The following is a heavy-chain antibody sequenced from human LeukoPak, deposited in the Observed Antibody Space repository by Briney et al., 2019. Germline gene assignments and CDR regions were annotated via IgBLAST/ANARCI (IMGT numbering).Heavy chain of an antibody. CDR3: AKPPKSGYDIIYFDY. D-gene: IGHD5-12*01. V-gene: IGHV3-23*01. Sequence: GGSLRLSCAASGFTFSSYAMSWVRQAPGKGLEWVSAISGSGGSTYYADSVKGRFTISRDNSKNTLYLQMNSLRSEDTAVYYCAKPPKSGYDIIYFDYWGQRTLFTVSS. J-gene: IGHJ4*02. CDR1: GFTFSSYA. CDR2: ISGSGGST.